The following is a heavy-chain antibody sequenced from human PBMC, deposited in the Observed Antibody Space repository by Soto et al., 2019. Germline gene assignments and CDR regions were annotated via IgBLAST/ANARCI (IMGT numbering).Heavy chain of an antibody. V-gene: IGHV4-4*02. CDR2: IYHSGST. CDR1: RDSTSTSKW. D-gene: IGHD6-13*01. Sequence: SATLSLTCAVFRDSTSTSKWWSWVRQPPGKGLEWIGEIYHSGSTNYNPSLKSRVIISVDKSKNQFSLKLSSVTDADTAVYYCARGERQQQRDYWGQGTLVTVS. J-gene: IGHJ4*02. CDR3: ARGERQQQRDY.